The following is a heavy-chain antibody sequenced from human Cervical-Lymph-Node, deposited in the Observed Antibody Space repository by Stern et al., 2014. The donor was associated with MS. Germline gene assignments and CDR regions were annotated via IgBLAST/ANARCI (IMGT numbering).Heavy chain of an antibody. CDR1: GFRFDLYA. J-gene: IGHJ4*02. CDR3: TKEIRRADSSPDY. CDR2: ISWTSVSI. Sequence: QLVESGGDLVPPGRSLRLSCAASGFRFDLYAMHWVRQAPGKGLEWVAGISWTSVSIAYAGSVKVRFIISRDNVRNSLYLQMDSLRPEDTALYYCTKEIRRADSSPDYWGQGALVTVSS. D-gene: IGHD3-22*01. V-gene: IGHV3-9*01.